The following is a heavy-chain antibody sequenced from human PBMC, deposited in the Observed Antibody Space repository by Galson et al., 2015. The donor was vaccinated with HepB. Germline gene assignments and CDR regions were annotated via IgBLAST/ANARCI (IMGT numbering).Heavy chain of an antibody. D-gene: IGHD5-12*01. V-gene: IGHV1-8*01. Sequence: SVKVSCKASGYTFTSYDINWVRQATGQGLEWMGWMNPNSGNTGYAQKFQGRVTMTRNTSISTAYMELSSLRSEDTAVYYCARVAADIVATRSGVRGRGAFDIWGQGTMVTVSS. CDR1: GYTFTSYD. J-gene: IGHJ3*02. CDR3: ARVAADIVATRSGVRGRGAFDI. CDR2: MNPNSGNT.